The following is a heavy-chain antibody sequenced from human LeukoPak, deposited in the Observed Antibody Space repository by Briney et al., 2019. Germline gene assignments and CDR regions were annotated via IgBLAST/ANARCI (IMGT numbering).Heavy chain of an antibody. J-gene: IGHJ5*02. V-gene: IGHV4-39*07. D-gene: IGHD2-21*02. CDR2: XYYSGST. Sequence: XXYYSGSTYYNPSLKSRVTISVDTSKNQFSLKLSSVTAADTAVYYCARDGVVVTAIPSRRPLDPWGQGTLVTVSS. CDR3: ARDGVVVTAIPSRRPLDP.